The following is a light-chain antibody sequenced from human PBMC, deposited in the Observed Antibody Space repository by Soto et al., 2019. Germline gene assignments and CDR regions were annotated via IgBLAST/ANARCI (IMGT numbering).Light chain of an antibody. CDR1: QGIRDD. CDR2: SAS. Sequence: AIQMTQSPSSLSASVGDRVTTTCRASQGIRDDLGWYQQKPGKAPKLLIYSASSLQSGVPSRFSGSGSGTDFTLTISSLQPEDFATYYCLQDYNYPWTFGQGTKVDIK. V-gene: IGKV1-6*01. CDR3: LQDYNYPWT. J-gene: IGKJ1*01.